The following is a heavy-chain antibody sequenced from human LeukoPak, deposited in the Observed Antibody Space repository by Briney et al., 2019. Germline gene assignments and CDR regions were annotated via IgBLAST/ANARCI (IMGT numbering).Heavy chain of an antibody. V-gene: IGHV3-7*01. J-gene: IGHJ4*02. D-gene: IGHD3-22*01. CDR1: GFTFSSLW. CDR3: AREGRGYDSSGYYPNFDY. CDR2: INEGGSAD. Sequence: GGSLRLSCAASGFTFSSLWMSWVRQAPGKGLEWVANINEGGSADYYADSVRGRFTISRDNAKNSLHLQMNNLRAEDTAVYYCAREGRGYDSSGYYPNFDYWGQGTLVTVSS.